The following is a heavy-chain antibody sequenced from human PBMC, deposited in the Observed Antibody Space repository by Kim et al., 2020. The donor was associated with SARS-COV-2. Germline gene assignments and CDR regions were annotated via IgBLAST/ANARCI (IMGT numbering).Heavy chain of an antibody. CDR3: ARRVEIWFDP. CDR2: DT. J-gene: IGHJ5*02. Sequence: DTRYNPSFQGQVTISAEKSISTAYLQWSSLEASDTAMYYCARRVEIWFDPWGQGTLVTVSS. V-gene: IGHV5-51*01.